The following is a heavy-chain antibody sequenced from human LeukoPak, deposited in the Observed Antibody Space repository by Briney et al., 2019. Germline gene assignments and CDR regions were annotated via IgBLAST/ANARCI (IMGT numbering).Heavy chain of an antibody. CDR2: IYYSGST. J-gene: IGHJ6*02. CDR1: GGSISSYY. D-gene: IGHD5-18*01. Sequence: SETLSLTCTVSGGSISSYYWSWIRQPPGKGLEWIGYIYYSGSTNYNPFLKSRVTISVDTSKNQFSLKLASLTAADTAVYYCARGYSYGHYYYYYGMDVWGQGTTVTVSS. V-gene: IGHV4-59*01. CDR3: ARGYSYGHYYYYYGMDV.